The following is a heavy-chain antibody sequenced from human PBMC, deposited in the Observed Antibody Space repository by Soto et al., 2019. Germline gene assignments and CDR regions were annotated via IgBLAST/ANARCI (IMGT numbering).Heavy chain of an antibody. D-gene: IGHD7-27*01. Sequence: GVSLRLSCAASGFTFSIYSMNWVRQAPGKGLEWVSYITSSSATTYYADSVKDRFTISRDNARNSLYLQLHSLRDADTAVYYCARDFNWGFDYWGQGTLVTAPQ. CDR3: ARDFNWGFDY. CDR2: ITSSSATT. V-gene: IGHV3-48*02. J-gene: IGHJ4*02. CDR1: GFTFSIYS.